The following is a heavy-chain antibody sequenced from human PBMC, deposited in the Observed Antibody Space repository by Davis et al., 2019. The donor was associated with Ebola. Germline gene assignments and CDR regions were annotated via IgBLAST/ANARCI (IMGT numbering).Heavy chain of an antibody. CDR2: INPSNGYT. V-gene: IGHV1-46*01. D-gene: IGHD1-26*01. J-gene: IGHJ4*02. CDR1: GYTFTSYY. Sequence: ASVKVSCKASGYTFTSYYMHWVRQAPGQGLEWMGVINPSNGYTNYAQKFQGRVTMTRDTSTNTVYMEVNSLRSEDTAVYYCARDRRGSYTVDYWGQGTLVTVSS. CDR3: ARDRRGSYTVDY.